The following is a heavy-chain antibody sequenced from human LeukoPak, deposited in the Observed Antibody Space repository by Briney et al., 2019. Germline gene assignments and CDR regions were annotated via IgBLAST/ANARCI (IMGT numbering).Heavy chain of an antibody. V-gene: IGHV3-30-3*01. CDR3: AGGPYDSSAYFDY. J-gene: IGHJ4*02. Sequence: GGSLRLSCAASGFTFSSYAMHWVRQAPGKGLEWVAVISYDGSNKYYADSVKGRFTISRDNSKNTLYLQMNSLRAEDTAVYYCAGGPYDSSAYFDYWGQGTLVTVSS. CDR2: ISYDGSNK. CDR1: GFTFSSYA. D-gene: IGHD3-22*01.